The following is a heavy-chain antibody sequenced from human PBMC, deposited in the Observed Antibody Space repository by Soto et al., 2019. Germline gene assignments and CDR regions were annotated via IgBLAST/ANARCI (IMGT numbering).Heavy chain of an antibody. V-gene: IGHV3-21*01. CDR1: GFTFSSYS. CDR3: AVAGYSSRWHGSFDY. D-gene: IGHD6-19*01. CDR2: ISSSSSYI. J-gene: IGHJ4*02. Sequence: EVQLVESGGGLVKPGGSLRLSCAASGFTFSSYSMNWDRQAPGKGLEWVSSISSSSSYIYYADSVKGRFTISRDNAKNSLYLQMNSLRAEDTAVYYCAVAGYSSRWHGSFDYLGQGTLVTVSS.